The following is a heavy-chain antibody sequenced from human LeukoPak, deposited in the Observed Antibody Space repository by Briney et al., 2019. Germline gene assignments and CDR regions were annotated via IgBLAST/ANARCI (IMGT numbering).Heavy chain of an antibody. V-gene: IGHV1-46*01. D-gene: IGHD6-13*01. CDR1: GYTFTSYY. J-gene: IGHJ5*02. CDR3: ARGRVEQQLVRLLHWFDP. CDR2: INPSGGST. Sequence: ASVKVSCKASGYTFTSYYMHWVRQAPGQGLEWTGIINPSGGSTSYAQKFQGRVTMTRDTSTSTVYMELSSLRSEDTAVYYCARGRVEQQLVRLLHWFDPWGQGTLVTVSS.